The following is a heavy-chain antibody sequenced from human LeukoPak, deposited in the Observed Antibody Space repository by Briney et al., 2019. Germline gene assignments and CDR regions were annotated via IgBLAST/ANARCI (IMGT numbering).Heavy chain of an antibody. V-gene: IGHV1-2*02. Sequence: ASVKVSCKASGYTFTRYYMHGVRQAPGQGLEGMGLINPNSGGTNYAQKFQGRVTMTRDTSISTAYMELSRLRSDDTAVYYCARASFDYYDSSGSSRGAFDIWGQGTMVTVSS. D-gene: IGHD3-22*01. J-gene: IGHJ3*02. CDR2: INPNSGGT. CDR3: ARASFDYYDSSGSSRGAFDI. CDR1: GYTFTRYY.